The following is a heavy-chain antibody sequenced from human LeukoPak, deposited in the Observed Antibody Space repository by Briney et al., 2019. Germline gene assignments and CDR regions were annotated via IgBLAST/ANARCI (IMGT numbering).Heavy chain of an antibody. V-gene: IGHV3-23*01. CDR1: GFTFSRFA. CDR2: ISGGADAT. J-gene: IGHJ6*02. D-gene: IGHD3-10*01. CDR3: ANGGSRYYYYGMDV. Sequence: GGSLRLACAASGFTFSRFAMCWVRQAPGKGLEWVSAISGGADATYYADSVRGRFSVSRDNSKNTLYLQMNSLRAEDTAVYYCANGGSRYYYYGMDVWGQGTTVTVSS.